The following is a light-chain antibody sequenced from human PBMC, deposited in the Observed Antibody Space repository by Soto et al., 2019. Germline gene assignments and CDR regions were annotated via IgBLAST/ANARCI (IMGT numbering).Light chain of an antibody. Sequence: QSVLTQPPSVSGAPGQRDTISCTGSSSNIGAGYDVHWYQQLPGTAPKLLIYGNSNRPSGVPDRFSGSKSGTSASLAITGLQAEDEADYYSQSYDSSLSGWVFGGGTQLTVL. V-gene: IGLV1-40*01. CDR3: QSYDSSLSGWV. CDR1: SSNIGAGYD. J-gene: IGLJ3*02. CDR2: GNS.